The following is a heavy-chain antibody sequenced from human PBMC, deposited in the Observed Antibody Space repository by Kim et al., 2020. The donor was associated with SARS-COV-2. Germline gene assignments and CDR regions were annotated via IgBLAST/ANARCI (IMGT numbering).Heavy chain of an antibody. Sequence: GGSLRLSCAASEFTFSTYWVHWVRQDPGKGLVWVSRIKSDGSITSYADSVKGRFTISRDNAKNTLSLQLNSLRAEDTAVYYCARENRGSFDYWVQGTLVTVSA. CDR3: ARENRGSFDY. V-gene: IGHV3-74*01. D-gene: IGHD3-16*02. CDR1: EFTFSTYW. J-gene: IGHJ4*02. CDR2: IKSDGSIT.